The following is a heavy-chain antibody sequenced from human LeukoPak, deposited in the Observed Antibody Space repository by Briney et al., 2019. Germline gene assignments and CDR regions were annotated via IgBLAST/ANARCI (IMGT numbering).Heavy chain of an antibody. Sequence: GESLKISCKGSGYSFSTYWIGWVRQMPGKGLEWMGIIYPTDSETKYSPSFQGQVTISADRSTSDAYLQWSSLKALDTATYYCARGDLRAFQIWGQGTMVTVS. V-gene: IGHV5-51*01. CDR3: ARGDLRAFQI. CDR2: IYPTDSET. J-gene: IGHJ3*02. D-gene: IGHD5-24*01. CDR1: GYSFSTYW.